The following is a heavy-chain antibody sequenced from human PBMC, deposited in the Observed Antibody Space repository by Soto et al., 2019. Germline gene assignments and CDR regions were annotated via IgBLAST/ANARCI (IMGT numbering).Heavy chain of an antibody. Sequence: SETLSLTCAVYGGSFSGYYWSWIRQPPGKGLEWIGEINHSGSTNYNPSLKSRVTISVDTSKNQFSLKLSSVTAADTAVYYCASCSSTTVDYYYGMDVWGQGTTVTVSS. CDR2: INHSGST. CDR3: ASCSSTTVDYYYGMDV. CDR1: GGSFSGYY. V-gene: IGHV4-34*01. J-gene: IGHJ6*02. D-gene: IGHD2-2*01.